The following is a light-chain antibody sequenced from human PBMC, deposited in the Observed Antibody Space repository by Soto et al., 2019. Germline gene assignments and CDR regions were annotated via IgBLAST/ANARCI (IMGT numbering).Light chain of an antibody. J-gene: IGLJ2*01. CDR2: EVT. Sequence: QSALTQPPSASGSPGQSVTISCTGTSSDVGGFNYVSWYQQHPGKAPKLMIYEVTKRPSGVPDRFSGSKSGNTASLTVSGLQAEDESEYYCSSYAGSTAVVFGGGTKVTVL. CDR3: SSYAGSTAVV. V-gene: IGLV2-8*01. CDR1: SSDVGGFNY.